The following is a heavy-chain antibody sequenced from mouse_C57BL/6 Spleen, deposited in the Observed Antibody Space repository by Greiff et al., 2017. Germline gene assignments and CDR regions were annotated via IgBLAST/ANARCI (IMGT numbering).Heavy chain of an antibody. D-gene: IGHD1-1*01. CDR1: GYAFSSYW. V-gene: IGHV1-80*01. CDR2: IYPGDGDT. Sequence: QVLLQQSGAELVKPGASVKISCKASGYAFSSYWMNWVKQRPGKGLEWIGQIYPGDGDTNYNGKFKGQATLTADNSSSTAYMQLSSLTSEDSAVYVCANPLYYGSSYGYFDVWGTGTTVTVSS. J-gene: IGHJ1*03. CDR3: ANPLYYGSSYGYFDV.